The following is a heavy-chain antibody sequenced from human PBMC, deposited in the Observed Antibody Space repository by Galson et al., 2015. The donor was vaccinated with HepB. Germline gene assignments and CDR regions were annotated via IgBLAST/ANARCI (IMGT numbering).Heavy chain of an antibody. J-gene: IGHJ4*02. CDR1: GFTFSGLG. CDR3: LRLGDLSGYSSS. D-gene: IGHD6-13*01. Sequence: SLRLSCAASGFTFSGLGMHWVRQAPGKGLQWVALIWANGSKQHYADSVKGRFTISRDNSENTLFLQMNSLRAEDTAVYYCLRLGDLSGYSSSWGQGTLVTVSS. CDR2: IWANGSKQ. V-gene: IGHV3-33*01.